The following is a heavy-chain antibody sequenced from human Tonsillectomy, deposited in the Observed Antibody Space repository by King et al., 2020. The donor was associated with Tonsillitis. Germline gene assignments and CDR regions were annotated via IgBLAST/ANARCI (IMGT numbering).Heavy chain of an antibody. D-gene: IGHD5-12*01. V-gene: IGHV3-11*01. Sequence: EQLVESGGGLVKPGGSLRLSCAASGFTLSDYYMSWVRQAPGKGLQWVSYISGSGSTIYYADSVKGRFTISRDNAKNSLYLQMNSLRAEDAAVYYCARGLYSGYSNWFDPWGQGTLVTVSS. CDR1: GFTLSDYY. CDR2: ISGSGSTI. CDR3: ARGLYSGYSNWFDP. J-gene: IGHJ5*02.